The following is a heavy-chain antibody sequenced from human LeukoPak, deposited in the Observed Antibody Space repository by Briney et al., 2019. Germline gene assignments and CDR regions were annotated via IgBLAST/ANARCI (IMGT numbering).Heavy chain of an antibody. CDR2: VNSDGSST. Sequence: GGSLRLSCAACGFTFSSYWMHWVRQAPGKGLVWVSRVNSDGSSTSYAASVKVRFTIARDNAKNTLYLQMNSLRAEDTAVYYCARDEGATEFDYWGQGTLVTVSS. CDR1: GFTFSSYW. J-gene: IGHJ4*02. V-gene: IGHV3-74*01. CDR3: ARDEGATEFDY. D-gene: IGHD1-26*01.